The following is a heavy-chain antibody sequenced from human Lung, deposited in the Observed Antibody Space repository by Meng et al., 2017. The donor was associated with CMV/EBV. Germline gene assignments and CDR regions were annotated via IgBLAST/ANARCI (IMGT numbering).Heavy chain of an antibody. CDR2: IHYSGSP. J-gene: IGHJ6*02. V-gene: IGHV4-59*01. CDR1: GGPITNEY. D-gene: IGHD3-3*01. Sequence: SXTLSLXCTVSGGPITNEYWNWIRQPPGKGLEWIGYIHYSGSPDYNPSLKSRVTISVDMSKKQFSLNLRSVTAADTAVYYCARMDRDFWSGYYPGGMDVWGQGTXVTVSS. CDR3: ARMDRDFWSGYYPGGMDV.